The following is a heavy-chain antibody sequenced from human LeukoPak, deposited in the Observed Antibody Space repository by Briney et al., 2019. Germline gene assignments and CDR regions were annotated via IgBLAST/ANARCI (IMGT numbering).Heavy chain of an antibody. CDR3: TRAGTGGTYVYHYYYMDV. Sequence: SQTLSLTCAISGDNVSSNSATWNWFRQCPSRGLEWLGRTYYRSRWYNDYAVSVKGRISFNPDTSKNQFSLHLNSVTPEDTAVYYCTRAGTGGTYVYHYYYMDVWGKGTTVTISS. J-gene: IGHJ6*03. CDR1: GDNVSSNSAT. V-gene: IGHV6-1*01. D-gene: IGHD1-26*01. CDR2: TYYRSRWYN.